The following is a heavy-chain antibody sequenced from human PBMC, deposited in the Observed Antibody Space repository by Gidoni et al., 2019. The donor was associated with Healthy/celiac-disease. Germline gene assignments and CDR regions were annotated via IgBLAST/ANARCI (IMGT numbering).Heavy chain of an antibody. V-gene: IGHV1-69*06. CDR3: AREPAVAGAQFDY. D-gene: IGHD6-19*01. CDR2: FIPIFGTA. Sequence: QVQLVQSGAGVTKHGSSVKVSCQASVGTFSSYAISWVRQAPGQGLEWMGVFIPIFGTANYAQKFQGRVTITADKSTSTAYMELSSLRSEDTAVYYCAREPAVAGAQFDYWGQGTLVTVSS. CDR1: VGTFSSYA. J-gene: IGHJ4*02.